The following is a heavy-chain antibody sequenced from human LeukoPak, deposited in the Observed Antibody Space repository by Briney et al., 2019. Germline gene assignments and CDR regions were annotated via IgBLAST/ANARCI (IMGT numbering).Heavy chain of an antibody. D-gene: IGHD3-10*01. Sequence: GGSLRLSCTASGFTFSNAWMTWVRQAPGLGLEWVGRIKSKSDGETTNYAAPVKGRFTISRDDSKNTLYLQMNSLRDEDTAVYYCARDYRQYYYGSGSLDYWGQGTLVTVSS. V-gene: IGHV3-15*01. CDR2: IKSKSDGETT. CDR3: ARDYRQYYYGSGSLDY. J-gene: IGHJ4*02. CDR1: GFTFSNAW.